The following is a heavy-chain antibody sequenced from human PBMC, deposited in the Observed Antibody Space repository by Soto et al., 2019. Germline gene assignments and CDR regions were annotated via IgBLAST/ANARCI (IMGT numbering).Heavy chain of an antibody. V-gene: IGHV3-21*01. CDR2: ISSSAVYI. D-gene: IGHD3-22*01. Sequence: EVQLVESGGGPVRPGGSLKLSCAASGFNFITYSLSWVRQAPGKGLEWVASISSSAVYIDYADSVKGRFTISRDNANNYLELQINSLRAEDTATYYCVRDGLDYYDTERLYFDNWGQGTLVTVSS. J-gene: IGHJ4*02. CDR1: GFNFITYS. CDR3: VRDGLDYYDTERLYFDN.